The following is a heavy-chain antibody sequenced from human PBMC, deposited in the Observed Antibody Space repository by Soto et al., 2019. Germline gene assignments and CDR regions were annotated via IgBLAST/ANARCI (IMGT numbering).Heavy chain of an antibody. V-gene: IGHV1-2*02. CDR3: AIGGGVGVAGYAAFDM. CDR1: GYPVTAYY. Sequence: QLHLVQSGAVVKKPGASVTVSCSASGYPVTAYYMHWVRQAPGRGLEWMGGINPATGAAKYTQTFQGRFTMTRDTSTRTVFMGLRGLKAGGTAFFYCAIGGGVGVAGYAAFDMWGQGTLVTGSS. D-gene: IGHD3-3*01. J-gene: IGHJ3*02. CDR2: INPATGAA.